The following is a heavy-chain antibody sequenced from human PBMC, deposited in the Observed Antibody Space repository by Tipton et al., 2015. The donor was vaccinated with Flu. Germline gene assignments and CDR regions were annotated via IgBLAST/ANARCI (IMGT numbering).Heavy chain of an antibody. CDR2: IYPSGST. CDR3: ARDQGPLNWFDP. Sequence: SWVRQAPGKGLEWIGRIYPSGSTNYNPSLKSRVTISIDTSKNQFSLNLSSVTAADTAVYYCARDQGPLNWFDPWGQGTLVTVSS. J-gene: IGHJ5*02. V-gene: IGHV4-61*02.